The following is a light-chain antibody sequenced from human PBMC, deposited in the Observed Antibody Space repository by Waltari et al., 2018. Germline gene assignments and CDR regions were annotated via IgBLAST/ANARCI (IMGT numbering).Light chain of an antibody. Sequence: DIVMTQSPDSLAVSLGDRAPINFKCSQSLLYSSSNENYLAWYQHKPGQPPKLLIYWASTRKTGVPDRFSGSGSGTDFILTISSLQAEDVAVYYCQQYYPTPLTFGGGTKVVI. CDR1: QSLLYSSSNENY. V-gene: IGKV4-1*01. CDR3: QQYYPTPLT. CDR2: WAS. J-gene: IGKJ4*01.